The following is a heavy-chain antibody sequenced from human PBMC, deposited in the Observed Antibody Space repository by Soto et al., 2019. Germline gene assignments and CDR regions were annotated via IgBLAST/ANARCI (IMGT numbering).Heavy chain of an antibody. CDR3: ARDPWRPNY. J-gene: IGHJ4*02. Sequence: EVQLVESGGGLVQPGGSLRLSCAASGFTFSSYWMSWVRQAPGKGLEWVASIKQDGSEKNYVDSLKGRFTISSDNAKNSLYLQMNSLRAEDTAVYYWARDPWRPNYWGQGTLVTVSS. CDR1: GFTFSSYW. V-gene: IGHV3-7*01. CDR2: IKQDGSEK. D-gene: IGHD5-12*01.